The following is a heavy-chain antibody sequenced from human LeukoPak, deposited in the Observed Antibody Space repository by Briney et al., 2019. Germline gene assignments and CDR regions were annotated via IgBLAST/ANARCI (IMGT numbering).Heavy chain of an antibody. CDR1: GFTFSSYA. V-gene: IGHV3-23*01. CDR2: ISGSGGST. CDR3: ARDYMVIDLDF. D-gene: IGHD2-21*01. J-gene: IGHJ4*02. Sequence: GGSLRLSCAASGFTFSSYAMSWVRQAPGKGLEWVSAISGSGGSTYYADSVKGRFTISRDNAQNSLYLQMNNLRADDTAVYYCARDYMVIDLDFWGQGILVTVSS.